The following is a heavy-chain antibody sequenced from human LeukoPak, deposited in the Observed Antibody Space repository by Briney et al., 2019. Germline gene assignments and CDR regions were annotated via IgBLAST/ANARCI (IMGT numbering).Heavy chain of an antibody. Sequence: ASVKVSCKASGYTFTSYGISWVRQAPGQGLEWMGWINPNSGDTKYSQKFQGRVTMTRDTSISTAYMELYSLRSDDAAVYYCASRHYGDFYFFGMDVWGQGTTVTVSS. J-gene: IGHJ6*02. V-gene: IGHV1-2*02. D-gene: IGHD4-17*01. CDR1: GYTFTSYG. CDR2: INPNSGDT. CDR3: ASRHYGDFYFFGMDV.